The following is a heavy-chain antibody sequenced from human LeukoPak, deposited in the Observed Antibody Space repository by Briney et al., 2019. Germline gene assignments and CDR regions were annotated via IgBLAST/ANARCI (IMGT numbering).Heavy chain of an antibody. D-gene: IGHD6-6*01. V-gene: IGHV4-39*01. CDR2: VYYIGST. CDR3: ARSISARSGMDV. CDR1: GGSIINNTYY. Sequence: SETLSLTCTVSGGSIINNTYYWGWVRQPPGKGLEWIATVYYIGSTYYNPSLKSRVTISVDTSMSQFSLRLRSVTAADTAVYYCARSISARSGMDVWGQGTTVTVSS. J-gene: IGHJ6*02.